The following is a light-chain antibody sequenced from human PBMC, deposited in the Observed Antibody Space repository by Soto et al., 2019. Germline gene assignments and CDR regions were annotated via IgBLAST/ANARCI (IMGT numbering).Light chain of an antibody. CDR1: QTISSW. CDR2: KAS. V-gene: IGKV1-5*03. CDR3: QQSYSTPPMYT. Sequence: DIQMTQSPSTLSGSVGDRVTITCRASQTISSWLAWYQQKPGKAPKLLIYKASTLKSGVPSRFSGSGSGTEFTLTISSLQPDDFATYYCQQSYSTPPMYTFGQGTKLEIK. J-gene: IGKJ2*01.